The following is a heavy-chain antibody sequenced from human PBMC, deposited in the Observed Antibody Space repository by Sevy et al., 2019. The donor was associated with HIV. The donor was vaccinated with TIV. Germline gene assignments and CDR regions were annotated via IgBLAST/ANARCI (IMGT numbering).Heavy chain of an antibody. CDR1: GINFRNSI. D-gene: IGHD1-26*01. CDR2: MSFDGSIQ. V-gene: IGHV3-30*04. Sequence: GGSLRLSCSASGINFRNSIFHWVRQAPGKGLEWVALMSFDGSIQYFGDSEMGRLTISRDDSKNTFYLQVNSLRVEDTAVYYCAREGETSGHAGAFDIWGQRTMVTASS. CDR3: AREGETSGHAGAFDI. J-gene: IGHJ3*02.